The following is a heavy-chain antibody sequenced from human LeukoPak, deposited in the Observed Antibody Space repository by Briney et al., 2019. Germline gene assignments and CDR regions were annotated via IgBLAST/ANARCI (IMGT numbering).Heavy chain of an antibody. Sequence: SQTLSLTCAISGDSVSSNSAAWYWIRLSPSRGLEWLGRTYYRSKWYNDSALSVKSRITIDPDTSKNQFSLQLDSVTPEDTAMYYCARGINRVLDYWGQGTLVTVSS. J-gene: IGHJ4*02. V-gene: IGHV6-1*01. CDR3: ARGINRVLDY. CDR1: GDSVSSNSAA. CDR2: TYYRSKWYN. D-gene: IGHD3-10*01.